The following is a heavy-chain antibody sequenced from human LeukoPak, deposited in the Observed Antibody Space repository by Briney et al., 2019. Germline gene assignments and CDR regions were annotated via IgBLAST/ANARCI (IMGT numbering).Heavy chain of an antibody. CDR2: IYYSGSS. D-gene: IGHD1-26*01. CDR3: ARVLVGPTASDI. CDR1: GGSVSSGSYF. Sequence: SETLSLTCTVSGGSVSSGSYFWSWIRQPPGKGLEWIGFIYYSGSSNYNPSLKSRVTISVDTSKNQFSLKLSSVTAADTAVYYCARVLVGPTASDIWGQGTMVTVSS. V-gene: IGHV4-61*01. J-gene: IGHJ3*02.